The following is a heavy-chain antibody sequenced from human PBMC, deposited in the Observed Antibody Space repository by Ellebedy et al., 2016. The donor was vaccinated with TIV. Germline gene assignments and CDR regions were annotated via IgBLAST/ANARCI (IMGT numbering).Heavy chain of an antibody. Sequence: SETLSLTXTVSGGSISSYYWSWIRQPPGKGLEWIGYIYYSGSTNYNPSLKSRVTISVDTSKNQFSLKLSSVTAADTAVYYCARGGGGLDPFDYWGQGTLVTVSS. CDR1: GGSISSYY. V-gene: IGHV4-59*12. CDR3: ARGGGGLDPFDY. CDR2: IYYSGST. J-gene: IGHJ4*02. D-gene: IGHD3-10*01.